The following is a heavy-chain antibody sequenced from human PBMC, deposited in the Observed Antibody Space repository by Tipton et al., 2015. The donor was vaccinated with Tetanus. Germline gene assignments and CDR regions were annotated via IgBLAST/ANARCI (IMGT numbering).Heavy chain of an antibody. J-gene: IGHJ4*02. CDR1: GFIFSSYG. D-gene: IGHD2-15*01. V-gene: IGHV3-33*01. Sequence: AASGFIFSSYGIHWVRQAPGKGLEWVAVSWYDGTDKYYADSVKGRFTISRDNSKNTLYLQMNSLRAEDTAVYYCAREAVCSGGSCFSGDFDNWGQGTQVTVSS. CDR2: SWYDGTDK. CDR3: AREAVCSGGSCFSGDFDN.